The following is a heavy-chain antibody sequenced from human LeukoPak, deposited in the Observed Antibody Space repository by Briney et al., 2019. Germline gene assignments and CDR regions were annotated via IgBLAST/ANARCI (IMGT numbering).Heavy chain of an antibody. Sequence: GASVKVSCKASGYTFTSYGISWVRQAPGQGLEWMGWISAYNGNTNYAQKLQGRVTMTTDTSTSTAYMELRSLRSDDTAVYYCAGGLIRFLEWDGQYYFDYWGQGTLVTVSS. CDR1: GYTFTSYG. V-gene: IGHV1-18*01. CDR3: AGGLIRFLEWDGQYYFDY. J-gene: IGHJ4*02. CDR2: ISAYNGNT. D-gene: IGHD3-3*01.